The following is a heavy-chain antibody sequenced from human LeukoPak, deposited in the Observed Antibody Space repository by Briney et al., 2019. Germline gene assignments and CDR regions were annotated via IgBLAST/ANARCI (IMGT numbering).Heavy chain of an antibody. CDR2: IRYDGTKT. CDR1: TFTFSDYG. CDR3: ARGGDRVVAMDY. V-gene: IGHV3-30*02. D-gene: IGHD3-22*01. J-gene: IGHJ4*02. Sequence: GGSLRLSCIGSTFTFSDYGMHWVRQAPGKGLEWVAFIRYDGTKTYYADSAKGRFTISRDNAKNSLYLQMNSLRAEDTAVYYCARGGDRVVAMDYWGQGTLVTVSS.